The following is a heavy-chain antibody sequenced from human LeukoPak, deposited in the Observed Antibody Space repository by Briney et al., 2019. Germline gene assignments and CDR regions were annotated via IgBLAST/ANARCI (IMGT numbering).Heavy chain of an antibody. Sequence: GGSLRLSCVDSGFTFTNAWMSWVRQAPGKGLEWIGRIKSKTDGETTNYAEPVRGRFTISRDDSKSAVYLQMNNLRAEDTAVYYCARKDCTIGAVGSSLLDPWGRGTLVTVSS. J-gene: IGHJ5*02. D-gene: IGHD2-8*01. CDR3: ARKDCTIGAVGSSLLDP. CDR1: GFTFTNAW. CDR2: IKSKTDGETT. V-gene: IGHV3-15*05.